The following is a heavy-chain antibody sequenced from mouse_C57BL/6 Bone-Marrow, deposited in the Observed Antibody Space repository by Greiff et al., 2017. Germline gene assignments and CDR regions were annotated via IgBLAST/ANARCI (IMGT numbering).Heavy chain of an antibody. D-gene: IGHD1-1*01. CDR3: TAFITTVVA. CDR2: IDPENGAT. V-gene: IGHV14-4*01. CDR1: GFNITDDY. Sequence: VQLQQSGAELVRPGASVKLSCTASGFNITDDYMHWVKQRPEQGLAWIGLIDPENGATDYAPKFQGKATITADTSSNTAYLRLSSLTSEDAADYYCTAFITTVVARGTGTTVTVSS. J-gene: IGHJ1*03.